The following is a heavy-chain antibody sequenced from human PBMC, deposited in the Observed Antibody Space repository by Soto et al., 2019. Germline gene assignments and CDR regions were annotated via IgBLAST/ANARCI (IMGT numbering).Heavy chain of an antibody. J-gene: IGHJ4*02. CDR3: VRGPIAWAYFDY. CDR1: GYTFTGYD. CDR2: MNPNSGNT. D-gene: IGHD2-21*01. Sequence: ASVKVSCKASGYTFTGYDINWVRQATGHRLEWMGWMNPNSGNTGFAQNFKGRVTLTRNTSITTAYMELSGLISEDTAVYYCVRGPIAWAYFDYWAQGTLVTVSS. V-gene: IGHV1-8*01.